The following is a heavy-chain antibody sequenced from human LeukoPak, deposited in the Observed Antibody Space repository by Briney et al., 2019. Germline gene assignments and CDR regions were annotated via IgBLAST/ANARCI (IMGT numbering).Heavy chain of an antibody. CDR1: GFTVSSNY. V-gene: IGHV3-53*01. D-gene: IGHD5-18*01. CDR2: IYSGGST. Sequence: RPGGSLRLSCAASGFTVSSNYMSWVRQAPGKGLEWVSVIYSGGSTYYADSVKGRFTISRDNSKNTLYLQMNSLRAEDTAVYYCARGHSYGLYYFDYWGQGTLVTVSS. CDR3: ARGHSYGLYYFDY. J-gene: IGHJ4*02.